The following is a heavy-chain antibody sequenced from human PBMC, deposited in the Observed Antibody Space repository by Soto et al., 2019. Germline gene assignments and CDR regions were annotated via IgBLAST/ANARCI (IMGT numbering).Heavy chain of an antibody. V-gene: IGHV4-34*01. CDR3: ARWGGDQIANWFDP. J-gene: IGHJ5*02. D-gene: IGHD2-21*02. Sequence: AVHGGSFSGYYWSWIRQPPGGGLEWIAEIHHSGSTRYNPSLRSRVTISLDTSKNHLSLKLSSVTAADTALYYCARWGGDQIANWFDPWGQGTLVTVSS. CDR2: IHHSGST. CDR1: GGSFSGYY.